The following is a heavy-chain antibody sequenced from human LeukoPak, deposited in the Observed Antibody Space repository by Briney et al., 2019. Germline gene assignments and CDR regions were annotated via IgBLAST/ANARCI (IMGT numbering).Heavy chain of an antibody. CDR2: IYHSGST. V-gene: IGHV4-30-2*01. CDR3: ARVDTAMAYDY. D-gene: IGHD5-18*01. Sequence: SEALSLTCAVSGGSISSGGYSWSWIRQPPGKGLEWIGYIYHSGSTYYNPSLKSRVTISVDRSKNQFSLKLSSVTAADTAVYYCARVDTAMAYDYWGQGTLVTVSS. J-gene: IGHJ4*02. CDR1: GGSISSGGYS.